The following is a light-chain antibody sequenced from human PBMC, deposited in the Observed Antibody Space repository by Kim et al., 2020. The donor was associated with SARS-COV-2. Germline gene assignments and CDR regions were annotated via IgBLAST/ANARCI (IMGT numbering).Light chain of an antibody. CDR3: QQSYITPFA. V-gene: IGKV1-39*01. J-gene: IGKJ3*01. CDR1: QSISSH. Sequence: DIQMTQSPSSLSASVGDRVTITCRTTQSISSHLNWYQQKPGRAPKLLMSAASTLQGGLPSRFSGSGSETDFTLTISSLQPEDFATYFCQQSYITPFAVGPGTKVDIK. CDR2: AAS.